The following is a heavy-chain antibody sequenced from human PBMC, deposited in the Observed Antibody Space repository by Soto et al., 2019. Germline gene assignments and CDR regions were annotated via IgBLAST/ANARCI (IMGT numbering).Heavy chain of an antibody. CDR2: IDPTHGST. J-gene: IGHJ4*02. V-gene: IGHV1-46*01. D-gene: IGHD3-22*01. CDR3: ARVPYDTTGYYAF. Sequence: XSVKVSCKAAVYTFTTYYMHWVRQAPGQGLEWMGVIDPTHGSTTYAQKFQGRVTMTSDTSTNTVYMELSSLKSEYTAVYYCARVPYDTTGYYAFWGQGTLVTVSS. CDR1: VYTFTTYY.